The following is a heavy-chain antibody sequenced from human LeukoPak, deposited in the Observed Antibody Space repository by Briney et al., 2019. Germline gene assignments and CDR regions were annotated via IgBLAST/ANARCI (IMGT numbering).Heavy chain of an antibody. CDR3: ARDLGSSSNFDY. CDR1: GGTFSSYA. Sequence: SVKVSCKAPGGTFSSYAISWVRQAPGQGLEWMGRIIPILGIANYAQKFQGRVTITADKSTSTAYMELSSLRSEDTAVYYCARDLGSSSNFDYWGQGTLVTVSS. D-gene: IGHD6-13*01. V-gene: IGHV1-69*04. J-gene: IGHJ4*02. CDR2: IIPILGIA.